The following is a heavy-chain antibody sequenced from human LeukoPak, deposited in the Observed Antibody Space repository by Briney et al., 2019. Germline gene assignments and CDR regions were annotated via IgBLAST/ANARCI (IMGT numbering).Heavy chain of an antibody. D-gene: IGHD1-26*01. CDR1: GFTFSSYG. CDR3: AKDSIVGATRFYYYGMDV. J-gene: IGHJ6*02. V-gene: IGHV3-30*18. CDR2: ISYVGSNK. Sequence: GGSLRLSCAASGFTFSSYGMHWVRQAPGKELEWVAVISYVGSNKYYADSVKGRFAISRNNSKNTLYLQMNSLRAEDTAVYYCAKDSIVGATRFYYYGMDVWGQGTTVTVSS.